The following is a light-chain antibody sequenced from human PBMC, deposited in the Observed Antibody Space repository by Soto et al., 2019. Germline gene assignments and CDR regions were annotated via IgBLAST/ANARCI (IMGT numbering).Light chain of an antibody. CDR1: QGIRTE. CDR3: LQDYNYPRT. Sequence: AIQMTQSPSSLSASVGDRVTITCRASQGIRTELAWYQQKAGKAHQLLSFAATSLHIGVPSRFSGRGSGTDFHLAITSLQPEDFAAYFCLQDYNYPRTFGQRTKLQIK. J-gene: IGKJ2*01. CDR2: AAT. V-gene: IGKV1-6*01.